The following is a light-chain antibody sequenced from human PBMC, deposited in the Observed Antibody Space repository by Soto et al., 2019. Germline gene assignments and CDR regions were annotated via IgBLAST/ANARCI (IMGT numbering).Light chain of an antibody. V-gene: IGKV3-20*01. CDR1: QSISSSY. Sequence: EIVLTQSPGTLSLSPGERATLSCRASQSISSSYLAWVQQKPGQAPRLLIYGATSRATGIPDRFSGSESGTDFTLTISRLEPEDFAVYYCQQYSSSPLTFGGGTKVEI. CDR3: QQYSSSPLT. J-gene: IGKJ4*01. CDR2: GAT.